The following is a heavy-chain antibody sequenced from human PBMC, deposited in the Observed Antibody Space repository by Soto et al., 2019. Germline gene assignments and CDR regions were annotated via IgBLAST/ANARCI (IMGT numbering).Heavy chain of an antibody. CDR1: GFTFSSYA. CDR2: ISGSGGST. CDR3: AKIVNYDILTGYYIGPDY. Sequence: GGSLRLSCAASGFTFSSYAMSWVRQAPGKGLEWVSAISGSGGSTYYADSVKGRFTISRDNSKNTLYLQMNSLRAEDTAVYYCAKIVNYDILTGYYIGPDYWGQGTLVTVSS. D-gene: IGHD3-9*01. J-gene: IGHJ4*02. V-gene: IGHV3-23*01.